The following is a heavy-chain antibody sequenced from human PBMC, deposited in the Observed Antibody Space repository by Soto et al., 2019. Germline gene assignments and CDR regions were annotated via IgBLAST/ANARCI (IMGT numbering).Heavy chain of an antibody. J-gene: IGHJ5*02. CDR3: ARDRGSYALDP. D-gene: IGHD1-26*01. Sequence: QVQLVQSGAEAKKPGASVKVSCKACGHTFTSYGITWVRQTPGQGLERMGWISANNGNTNYAQKLQGRVTTTTATSTSTAHMEVRSLRSDDTAVYYCARDRGSYALDPWGQGTLVTVSS. CDR2: ISANNGNT. CDR1: GHTFTSYG. V-gene: IGHV1-18*01.